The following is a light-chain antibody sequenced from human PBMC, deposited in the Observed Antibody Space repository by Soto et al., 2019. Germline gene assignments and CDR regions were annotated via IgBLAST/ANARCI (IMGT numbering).Light chain of an antibody. V-gene: IGKV1-5*03. CDR3: QQYNSLWT. Sequence: DIQMTQSPSTLSASVGDRVTITCRASQSISSWLAWYQQKPGKAPKLLIYKASSLESGVPSRFSGSGSGTELTLTISSLKNDAFETYYCQQYNSLWTFGQGTKVDIK. J-gene: IGKJ1*01. CDR2: KAS. CDR1: QSISSW.